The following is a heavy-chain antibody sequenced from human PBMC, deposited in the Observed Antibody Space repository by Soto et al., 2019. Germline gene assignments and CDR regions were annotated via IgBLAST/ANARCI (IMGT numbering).Heavy chain of an antibody. CDR3: GRGRSSYYVRCHWFEP. V-gene: IGHV4-34*01. CDR2: INHSVST. D-gene: IGHD3-3*01. Sequence: SETLSLTCAVYGGSFSSYYWSWIRQPPGKGQEWIGEINHSVSTNYNASRNRRGTISVDTSKHEFALRVSSVTAAVLAVYYCGRGRSSYYVRCHWFEPWGQGNLVTVSS. J-gene: IGHJ5*01. CDR1: GGSFSSYY.